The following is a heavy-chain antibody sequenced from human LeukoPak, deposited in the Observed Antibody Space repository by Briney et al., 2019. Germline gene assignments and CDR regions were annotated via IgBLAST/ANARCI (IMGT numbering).Heavy chain of an antibody. CDR1: GFTLSNYA. CDR2: ISYDGSNK. J-gene: IGHJ4*02. Sequence: PGGSMTLSCAAYGFTLSNYAMHWVRQAPGKGLEWVAVISYDGSNKYHADSVKGRFTISRDNSKNTLYLQMNSLRAEDTAVYYCARDVAYYYGSGSYSIDYWGQGTLVTVSS. CDR3: ARDVAYYYGSGSYSIDY. V-gene: IGHV3-30*04. D-gene: IGHD3-10*01.